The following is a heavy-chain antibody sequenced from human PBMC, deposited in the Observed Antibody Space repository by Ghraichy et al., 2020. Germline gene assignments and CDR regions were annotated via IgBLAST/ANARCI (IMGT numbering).Heavy chain of an antibody. D-gene: IGHD4-17*01. J-gene: IGHJ4*02. Sequence: GSLRLSCAASGISFRGFAMSWVRQAPGKGLEWVSLITGSGYNTYYADSVRGRFTISRDSSKNTLYLQMNSLRVEDTAIYYCVKDSNSNYVEGHWGQGTLVTVSS. CDR3: VKDSNSNYVEGH. CDR2: ITGSGYNT. CDR1: GISFRGFA. V-gene: IGHV3-23*01.